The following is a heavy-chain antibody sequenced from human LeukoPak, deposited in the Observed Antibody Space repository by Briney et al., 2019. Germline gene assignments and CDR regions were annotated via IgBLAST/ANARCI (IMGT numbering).Heavy chain of an antibody. CDR2: ISAYNGNT. CDR1: GYTFIIYG. D-gene: IGHD1-7*01. Sequence: ASVKVSCKASGYTFIIYGISWVRHAPGQGLEWMGWISAYNGNTNYAQKLQGRVTMTTDTSTSTAYMELRSLRSDDTAVYYCARSPLNELRVYFDYWRQGPLVTVSS. J-gene: IGHJ4*02. V-gene: IGHV1-18*01. CDR3: ARSPLNELRVYFDY.